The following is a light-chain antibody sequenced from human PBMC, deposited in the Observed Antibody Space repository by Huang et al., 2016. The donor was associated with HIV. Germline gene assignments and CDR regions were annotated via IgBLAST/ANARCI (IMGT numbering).Light chain of an antibody. CDR2: GSS. Sequence: EIVMTQSPATLSVSPGQRVTLSCRAIRSVSTNLAWYQQRHGQAPRLLIYGSSTRAPGIPARFSGRGSGTDFSLTISSLQSEDFALYYCHQYNNWLLSFGGGTRV. CDR1: RSVSTN. J-gene: IGKJ4*01. CDR3: HQYNNWLLS. V-gene: IGKV3-15*01.